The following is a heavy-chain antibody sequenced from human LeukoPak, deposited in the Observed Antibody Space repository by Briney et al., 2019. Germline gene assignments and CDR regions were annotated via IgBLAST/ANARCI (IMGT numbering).Heavy chain of an antibody. CDR1: GGSISSYY. CDR3: ARHGDSSGYYYLDY. CDR2: IYYSGST. V-gene: IGHV4-59*08. J-gene: IGHJ4*02. D-gene: IGHD3-22*01. Sequence: SETLSLTCTVSGGSISSYYWSWIRQPPGKGLEWIGYIYYSGSTNYSPSLKSRVTISVDTSKNQLSLKLSSVTAADTAVYYCARHGDSSGYYYLDYWGQGTLVTVSS.